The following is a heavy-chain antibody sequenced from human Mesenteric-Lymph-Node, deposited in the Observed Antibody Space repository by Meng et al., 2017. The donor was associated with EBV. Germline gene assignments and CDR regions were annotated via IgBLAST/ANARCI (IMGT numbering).Heavy chain of an antibody. CDR1: GFSLISSGVG. J-gene: IGHJ4*02. CDR2: IYWDDNK. D-gene: IGHD3-22*01. Sequence: QITLKESGPTLVKPTQTLTLTCTFSGFSLISSGVGVGWILQAPGKALEWLALIYWDDNKRYSSSLKSRLTIAKDTSKNQVVLTVSNMDPVDTATYFWAHRRPPSVLSDSSGYGAFDYWGQGTLGTVSS. CDR3: AHRRPPSVLSDSSGYGAFDY. V-gene: IGHV2-5*02.